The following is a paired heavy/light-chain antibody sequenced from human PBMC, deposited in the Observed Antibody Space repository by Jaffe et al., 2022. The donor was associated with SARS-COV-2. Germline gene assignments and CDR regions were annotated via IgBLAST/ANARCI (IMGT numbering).Heavy chain of an antibody. CDR2: IVGGGGSA. Sequence: EVQLLESGGALVQPGGSLRLSCAASGFTFSSHAMSWVRQAPGKGLEWISHIVGGGGSAYYADSVRGRLTISRDNSRNILYLQMSSLRAEDTAVYYCARHGGYSGSYQVDHWGQGTLVTVSS. CDR1: GFTFSSHA. D-gene: IGHD1-26*01. J-gene: IGHJ4*02. CDR3: ARHGGYSGSYQVDH. V-gene: IGHV3-23*01.
Light chain of an antibody. Sequence: QSALTQPASVSGSPGQSITISCTGTSSDVGSYNFVSWYQQHPGKAPKLMIFDVSNRPSGVSSRLSGSKSGNTASLTISGLQTEDEANYYCSSFTSTNTWVFGGGTKLTVL. CDR3: SSFTSTNTWV. CDR1: SSDVGSYNF. J-gene: IGLJ3*02. V-gene: IGLV2-14*03. CDR2: DVS.